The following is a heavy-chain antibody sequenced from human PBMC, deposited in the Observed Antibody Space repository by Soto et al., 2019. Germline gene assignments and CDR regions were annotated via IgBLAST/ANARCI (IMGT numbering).Heavy chain of an antibody. CDR3: ARGGRGGIAARMFDY. D-gene: IGHD6-6*01. CDR1: GYTFSSYG. Sequence: QVQLVQSGAEVKKPGASVKVSCKASGYTFSSYGINWVRQAPGQGLEWMGWISDYNGNTNYAQKFQCRVTMTTDTSTNTGYMELRSLRSDDTAGYYCARGGRGGIAARMFDYWGQGTLVTVSS. V-gene: IGHV1-18*01. CDR2: ISDYNGNT. J-gene: IGHJ4*02.